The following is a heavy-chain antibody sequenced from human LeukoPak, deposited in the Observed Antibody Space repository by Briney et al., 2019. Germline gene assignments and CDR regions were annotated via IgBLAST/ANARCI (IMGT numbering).Heavy chain of an antibody. J-gene: IGHJ4*02. D-gene: IGHD1-14*01. CDR3: ASLAIKEP. CDR2: IKQDRSEK. Sequence: GGSLRLSCAASGFTFSSYSMNWVRQAPGKGLEWVANIKQDRSEKYYADSVKGRFTISRDNAKNSLYLQMNSLRAEDTAVYYCASLAIKEPWGQGTLVTVSS. V-gene: IGHV3-7*01. CDR1: GFTFSSYS.